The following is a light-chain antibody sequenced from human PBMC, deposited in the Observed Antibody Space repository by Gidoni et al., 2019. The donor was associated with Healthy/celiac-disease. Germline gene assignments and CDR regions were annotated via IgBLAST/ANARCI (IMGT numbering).Light chain of an antibody. V-gene: IGKV4-1*01. CDR3: QQYYSTPT. Sequence: DIVMPQSPDSLAVSLGERATIYCKSSQSVLYSSNNMHYLAWYQQQPGQPPKLHIYWASTREAGVPDRFSGSGSGTDFTLTISSRQAEGVAVYYCQQYYSTPTFGGGTKVEIK. CDR2: WAS. CDR1: QSVLYSSNNMHY. J-gene: IGKJ4*01.